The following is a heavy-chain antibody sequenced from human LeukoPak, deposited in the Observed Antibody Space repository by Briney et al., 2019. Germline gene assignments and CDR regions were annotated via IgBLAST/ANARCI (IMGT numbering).Heavy chain of an antibody. D-gene: IGHD1-26*01. Sequence: GGSLRLSCAASGFTFSSYGMHWVRQAPGKGLEWVALISYDGSQKYHADSVKGRFTISRDNSKNTLYLQMSSLRAEDTAVYYCVKGPGSYYRSYFDYWGQGTLVTVSS. CDR3: VKGPGSYYRSYFDY. CDR1: GFTFSSYG. CDR2: ISYDGSQK. V-gene: IGHV3-30*18. J-gene: IGHJ4*02.